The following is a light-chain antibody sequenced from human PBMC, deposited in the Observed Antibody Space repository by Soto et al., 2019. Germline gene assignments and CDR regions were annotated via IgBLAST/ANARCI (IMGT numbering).Light chain of an antibody. V-gene: IGLV1-47*01. CDR2: RNN. CDR3: AAWDDSLKSVV. CDR1: SPNIGSNF. Sequence: QLVLTQPPSASGTPGQRVAISCSGSSPNIGSNFAYWYQNFPGTAPKLLILRNNQRPSGVPDRFSASKSGTSASLYISGLRPEDEADYYCAAWDDSLKSVVFGGGTKLTVL. J-gene: IGLJ2*01.